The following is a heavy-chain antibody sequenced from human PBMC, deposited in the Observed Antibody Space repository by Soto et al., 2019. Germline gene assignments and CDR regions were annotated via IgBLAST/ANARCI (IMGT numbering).Heavy chain of an antibody. D-gene: IGHD2-8*01. CDR2: ISSRSSYI. CDR1: GFTFNIHN. Sequence: PGGSLRLACSASGFTFNIHNMNWVRQAPGKGLEWVSSISSRSSYIYYSDSVKGRFTISRDNAKNSLYLQMNSLRAEDTAVYYCARDNVPSDFFDSWGQGTQVTAPQ. CDR3: ARDNVPSDFFDS. V-gene: IGHV3-21*01. J-gene: IGHJ4*02.